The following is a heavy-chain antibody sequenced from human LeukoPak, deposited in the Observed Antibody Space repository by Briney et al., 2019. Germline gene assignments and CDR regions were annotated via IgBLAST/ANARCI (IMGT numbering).Heavy chain of an antibody. CDR1: GFPFSSYA. J-gene: IGHJ4*02. Sequence: GGSLRLSCAASGFPFSSYAMYWVRRAPGKGLVWVSRVLGDGNNIGYADSVKGRFTIFRDTAKNTLYLQMNSLRPDDTAVYYCARARVGDPTDYWGQGTLVTVSS. D-gene: IGHD1-26*01. CDR2: VLGDGNNI. V-gene: IGHV3-74*01. CDR3: ARARVGDPTDY.